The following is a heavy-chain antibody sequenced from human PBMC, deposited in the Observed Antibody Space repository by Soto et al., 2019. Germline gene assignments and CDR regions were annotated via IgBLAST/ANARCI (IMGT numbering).Heavy chain of an antibody. CDR2: SNHSGST. V-gene: IGHV4-34*01. CDR1: GGSFSGYY. J-gene: IGHJ5*02. D-gene: IGHD1-26*01. Sequence: SETLSLTCAVYGGSFSGYYWSWIRQPPGRGLEWIGESNHSGSTNYNPSLKSRVTISVDTSKNQFSLKLSSVAAAPTAVYYCARAASGSYNWFDPWGQGPLVTVSS. CDR3: ARAASGSYNWFDP.